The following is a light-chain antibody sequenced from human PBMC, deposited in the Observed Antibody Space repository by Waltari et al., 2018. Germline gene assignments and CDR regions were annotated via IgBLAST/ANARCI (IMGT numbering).Light chain of an antibody. CDR1: NLGDKY. CDR2: QDS. V-gene: IGLV3-1*01. J-gene: IGLJ2*01. CDR3: QAWDSSTYVV. Sequence: SYELTQPPSVSVSPGQTASIPCSGDNLGDKYACWYQQKPGQSPVLVIYQDSKRPSGIPERFSGSNSGNTATLTISGTQAMDEADYYCQAWDSSTYVVFGGGTKLTVL.